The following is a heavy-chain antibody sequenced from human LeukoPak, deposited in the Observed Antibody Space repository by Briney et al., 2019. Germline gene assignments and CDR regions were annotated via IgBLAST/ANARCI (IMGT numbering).Heavy chain of an antibody. J-gene: IGHJ4*02. CDR3: ARGGALYYYDSSGYYNFDY. D-gene: IGHD3-22*01. CDR1: GFTFSTYE. Sequence: GGSLRLSCAASGFTFSTYEMNWVRQAPGKGLEWVSYIISSGTTIYYADSVKGRFTISRDNAKNSLYLQMNSLRAEDTAVYYCARGGALYYYDSSGYYNFDYWGQGTLVTVSS. CDR2: IISSGTTI. V-gene: IGHV3-48*03.